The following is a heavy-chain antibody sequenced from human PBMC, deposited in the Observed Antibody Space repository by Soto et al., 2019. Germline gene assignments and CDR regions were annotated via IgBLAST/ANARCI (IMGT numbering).Heavy chain of an antibody. J-gene: IGHJ4*02. CDR2: ISSSGSTI. Sequence: GGSLRLSCAASGFTFSSYEMNWVRQAPGKGLEWVSYISSSGSTIYYADSVKGRFTISRDNAKNSLYLQMNSLRAEDTAVYYCARNRYDILTGYYFDYWGQGTLVNVSS. D-gene: IGHD3-9*01. CDR3: ARNRYDILTGYYFDY. CDR1: GFTFSSYE. V-gene: IGHV3-48*03.